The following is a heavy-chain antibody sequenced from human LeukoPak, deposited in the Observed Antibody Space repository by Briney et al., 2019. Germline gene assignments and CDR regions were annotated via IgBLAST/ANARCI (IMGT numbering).Heavy chain of an antibody. CDR3: ARRAGAYSHPYDY. CDR1: GGSFSGYY. CDR2: INHSGST. V-gene: IGHV4-34*01. D-gene: IGHD4/OR15-4a*01. J-gene: IGHJ4*02. Sequence: ASETLSLTCAVYGGSFSGYYWSWIRQPPGKGLEWIGEINHSGSTNYNPSLKSRVTISVDTSKNQFSLKLSSVTAADTAVYYCARRAGAYSHPYDYWGQGTLVTVSS.